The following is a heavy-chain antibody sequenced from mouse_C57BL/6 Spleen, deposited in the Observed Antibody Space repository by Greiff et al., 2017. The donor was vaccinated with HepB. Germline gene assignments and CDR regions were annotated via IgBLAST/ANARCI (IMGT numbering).Heavy chain of an antibody. CDR3: AREGRTTVVATGYFDY. D-gene: IGHD1-1*01. V-gene: IGHV5-17*01. CDR2: ISSGSSTI. Sequence: VQLKESGGGLVKPGGSLKLSCAASGFTFSDYGMHWVRQAPEKGLEWVAYISSGSSTIYYADTVKGRFTISRDNAKNTLFLQMTSLRSEDTAMYYCAREGRTTVVATGYFDYWGQGTTLTVSS. CDR1: GFTFSDYG. J-gene: IGHJ2*01.